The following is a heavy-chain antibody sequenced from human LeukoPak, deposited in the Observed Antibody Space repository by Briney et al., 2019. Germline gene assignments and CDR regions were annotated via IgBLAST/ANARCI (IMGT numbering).Heavy chain of an antibody. CDR3: ASSGSYRFDY. CDR1: GFTFSTYW. D-gene: IGHD1-26*01. V-gene: IGHV3-7*01. CDR2: IKQDGSEE. J-gene: IGHJ4*02. Sequence: GGSLRLSCAASGFTFSTYWMSWVRQAPGKGLEWVANIKQDGSEEYYVDSVKGRFTISRDNAKNSLYLQMNSLRAEDTAVYYCASSGSYRFDYWGQGTLVTVSS.